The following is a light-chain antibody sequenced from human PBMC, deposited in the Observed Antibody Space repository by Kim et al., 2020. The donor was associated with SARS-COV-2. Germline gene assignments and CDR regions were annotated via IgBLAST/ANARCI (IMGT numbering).Light chain of an antibody. CDR1: QDIRND. J-gene: IGKJ5*01. Sequence: GARVTITCRASQDIRNDLGWYQQNPGRAPKRLIYGASSLQSGVPSRFSGSGSGAEFTLTISSLQPEDVATYFCLQHNTYPITFGQGTRL. CDR3: LQHNTYPIT. V-gene: IGKV1-17*01. CDR2: GAS.